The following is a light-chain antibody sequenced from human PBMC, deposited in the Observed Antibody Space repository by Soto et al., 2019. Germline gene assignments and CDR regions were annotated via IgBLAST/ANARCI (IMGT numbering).Light chain of an antibody. CDR2: GAS. V-gene: IGKV3-20*01. CDR1: QSVSSSY. CDR3: QQYGSSPMFT. J-gene: IGKJ3*01. Sequence: EIVLTQSPGTLSLSPGERATLSCRASQSVSSSYLAWYQQKPGQAPRLLIYGASSRATGIPDRFSGSRSGTDVHLTISRLEPEDFAVYYCQQYGSSPMFTFGPGTKVDIK.